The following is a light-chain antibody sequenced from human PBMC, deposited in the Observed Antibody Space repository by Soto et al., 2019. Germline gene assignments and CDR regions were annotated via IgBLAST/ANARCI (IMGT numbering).Light chain of an antibody. CDR3: QQYGGSPGT. CDR1: QSVPGSS. V-gene: IGKV3-20*01. Sequence: EIVLTQSPGTLSLSPGERATLSCRASQSVPGSSLAWYQQRPGQAPGLLIYGASNRVTGIPDRFSGSGSGTDFTLTISRLEPEDFAVYYCQQYGGSPGTFGQGTKVEIK. CDR2: GAS. J-gene: IGKJ1*01.